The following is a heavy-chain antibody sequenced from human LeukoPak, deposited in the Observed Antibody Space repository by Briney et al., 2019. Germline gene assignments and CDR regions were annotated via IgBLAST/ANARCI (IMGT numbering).Heavy chain of an antibody. D-gene: IGHD3-10*01. V-gene: IGHV4-59*01. J-gene: IGHJ4*02. CDR2: IYYSGST. CDR3: ARRGSGRVDY. CDR1: GGSISSYY. Sequence: SETLSLTCTVSGGSISSYYWSWIRQSPGKGLEWIGNIYYSGSTNYNPSLKSRVTISVDTSKIQFSLKLSSVTAADTAMYYCARRGSGRVDYWGQGTLVTVSS.